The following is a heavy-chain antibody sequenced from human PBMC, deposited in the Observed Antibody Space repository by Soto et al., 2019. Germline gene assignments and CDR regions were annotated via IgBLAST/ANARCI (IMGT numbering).Heavy chain of an antibody. CDR2: INHSGST. CDR1: GGSFSGYY. Sequence: QVQLQQWGAGLLKPSETLSLTCAVYGGSFSGYYWSWIRQPPGKGLEWIGEINHSGSTNYNPSLKRRVTISVETSKNQFSLKLSSVTAADTAVYYCARAGNAVVLPAARKAYGMDVWGQGTTVTVSS. V-gene: IGHV4-34*01. CDR3: ARAGNAVVLPAARKAYGMDV. D-gene: IGHD2-2*01. J-gene: IGHJ6*02.